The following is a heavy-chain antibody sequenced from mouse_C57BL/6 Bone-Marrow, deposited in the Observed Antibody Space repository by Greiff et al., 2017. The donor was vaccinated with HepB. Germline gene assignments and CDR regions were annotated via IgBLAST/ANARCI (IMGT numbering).Heavy chain of an antibody. V-gene: IGHV5-12*01. CDR1: GFTFSDYY. D-gene: IGHD1-1*01. CDR2: ISNGGGST. Sequence: EVKLVESGGGLVQPGGSLKLSCAASGFTFSDYYMYWVRQTPEKRLEWVAYISNGGGSTYYPDTVKGRFTISRDNAKNTLYLQMSRLKSEDTAMYYCARGGTTVGAPGAMDYWGQGTSVTVSS. CDR3: ARGGTTVGAPGAMDY. J-gene: IGHJ4*01.